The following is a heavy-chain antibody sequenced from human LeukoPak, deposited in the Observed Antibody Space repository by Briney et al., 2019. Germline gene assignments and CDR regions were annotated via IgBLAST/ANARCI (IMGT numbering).Heavy chain of an antibody. D-gene: IGHD3-9*01. CDR3: ARPATYFESLDAFVI. J-gene: IGHJ3*02. CDR2: INHSGTT. V-gene: IGHV4-34*01. Sequence: PSETLSLTCAVYGGSFSGYSWTWIRQPPGKGLEWIGEINHSGTTNYNSSLKSRVTISLDTSKTHFSLRLTSVTAADTAVYYCARPATYFESLDAFVIWGQGTMVTVSS. CDR1: GGSFSGYS.